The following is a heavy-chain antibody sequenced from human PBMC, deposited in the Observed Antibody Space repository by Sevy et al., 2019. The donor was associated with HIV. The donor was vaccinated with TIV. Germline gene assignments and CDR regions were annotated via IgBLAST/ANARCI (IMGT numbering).Heavy chain of an antibody. Sequence: GGSLRLSCAASGFTFSSYIMNWVRQAPGKGLEWVSSISSSSSYIYYADSVKGRFTISRDNAKNSLYLQMNSLRVEDTAVYYCARGVRDFWSGYPDYWAREPWSPSPQ. CDR2: ISSSSSYI. CDR1: GFTFSSYI. CDR3: ARGVRDFWSGYPDY. V-gene: IGHV3-21*01. J-gene: IGHJ4*02. D-gene: IGHD3-3*01.